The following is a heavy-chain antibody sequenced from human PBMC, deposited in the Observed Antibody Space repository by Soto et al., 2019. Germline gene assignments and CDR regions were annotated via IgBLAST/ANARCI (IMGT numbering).Heavy chain of an antibody. CDR2: IYPGDSDT. D-gene: IGHD3-22*01. V-gene: IGHV5-51*01. J-gene: IGHJ3*02. CDR3: VKLDDRGALEI. CDR1: GKAFTIFW. Sequence: GEFLKISCKISGKAFTIFWVVWVRQMPGRGLEWMGNIYPGDSDTRYTPPFQGQVTISADKSTNTAYPQWHSLQASDTVLYYCVKLDDRGALEIWGQGTRVTVS.